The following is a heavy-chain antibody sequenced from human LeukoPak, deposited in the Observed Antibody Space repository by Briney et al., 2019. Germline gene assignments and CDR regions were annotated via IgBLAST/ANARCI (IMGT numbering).Heavy chain of an antibody. CDR2: FDPEDGET. D-gene: IGHD3-3*01. CDR1: GYTLTELS. V-gene: IGHV1-24*01. CDR3: ATMRRFAIFGVVAWDYYYYGMDV. J-gene: IGHJ6*02. Sequence: ASVKVSCKVSGYTLTELSMHWVRQAPGKGLEWMGGFDPEDGETIYAQKFQGRVTMTEDTSTDTAYMELSSLRSEDTAVYYCATMRRFAIFGVVAWDYYYYGMDVWGQGTTVTVPS.